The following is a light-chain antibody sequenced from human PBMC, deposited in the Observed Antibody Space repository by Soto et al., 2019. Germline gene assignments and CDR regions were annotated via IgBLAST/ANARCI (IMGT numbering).Light chain of an antibody. CDR2: EVS. CDR1: QSLLHITGETF. V-gene: IGKV2D-29*02. Sequence: DTVMTQSPLSLPVTPGEPASISCKSSQSLLHITGETFLFWYLQKPGQSPQLLIYEVSTRVSGVPDRFSGSGSGTDFTLEISRVETDDVGIYYCMQSTQLPPTFGQGTRLESK. J-gene: IGKJ5*01. CDR3: MQSTQLPPT.